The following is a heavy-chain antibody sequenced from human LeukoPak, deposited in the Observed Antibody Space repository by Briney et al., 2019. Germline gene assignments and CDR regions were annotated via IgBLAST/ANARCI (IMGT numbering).Heavy chain of an antibody. V-gene: IGHV1-8*01. Sequence: ASVKVSCKASGYTFTNYDINWVRRATGQGLEWMGWMNPNSGNTGYAQKFQGRVTMTRSTSISTAYMELSSLTSEDTAVYYCARVSLGYCSGGTCYFQDHWGQGALVTVSS. D-gene: IGHD2-15*01. CDR3: ARVSLGYCSGGTCYFQDH. J-gene: IGHJ4*02. CDR1: GYTFTNYD. CDR2: MNPNSGNT.